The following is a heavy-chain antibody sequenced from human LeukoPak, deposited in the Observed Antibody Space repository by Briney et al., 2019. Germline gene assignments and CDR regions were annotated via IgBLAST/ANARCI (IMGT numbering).Heavy chain of an antibody. CDR2: IYYSGST. CDR3: ARRGGYRGIAAAGTWFDP. J-gene: IGHJ5*02. D-gene: IGHD6-13*01. CDR1: GGSISSYY. Sequence: SETLSLTCTVSGGSISSYYWSWIRQPPGKGLEWIGYIYYSGSTNYNPSLKSRVTISVDTSKNQFSLKLSSVTAADTAVYYCARRGGYRGIAAAGTWFDPWGQGTLVTVSS. V-gene: IGHV4-59*08.